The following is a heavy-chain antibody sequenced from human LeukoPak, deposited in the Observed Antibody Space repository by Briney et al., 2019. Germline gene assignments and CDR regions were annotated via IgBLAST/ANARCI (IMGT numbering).Heavy chain of an antibody. CDR1: GYTFTGYY. CDR2: INPNSGGT. J-gene: IGHJ3*02. V-gene: IGHV1-2*02. CDR3: AREDNWNGGAFDI. Sequence: GESLKVSCKASGYTFTGYYMHWVRQAPGQGLEWMGWINPNSGGTNYAQKFQGRVTMTRDTSISTAYMELSRLRSDDTAVYYCAREDNWNGGAFDIWGQGTMVTVSS. D-gene: IGHD1-20*01.